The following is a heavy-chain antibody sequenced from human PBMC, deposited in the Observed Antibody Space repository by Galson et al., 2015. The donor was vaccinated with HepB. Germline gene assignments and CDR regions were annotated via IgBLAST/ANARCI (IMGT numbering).Heavy chain of an antibody. CDR3: ARGVRDRSSCLNY. J-gene: IGHJ4*02. Sequence: SVKVSCKASGDTFTNYDINWVRQATGLGLEWMGWMNPSNGNTGYARKFQDRVTMTRNISTSTAYMELGGLRSEDTAMYYCARGVRDRSSCLNYWGQGSLVTVSS. CDR2: MNPSNGNT. V-gene: IGHV1-8*01. CDR1: GDTFTNYD. D-gene: IGHD6-13*01.